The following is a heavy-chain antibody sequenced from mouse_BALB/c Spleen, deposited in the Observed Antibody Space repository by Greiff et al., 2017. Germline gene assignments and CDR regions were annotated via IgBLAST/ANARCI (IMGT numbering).Heavy chain of an antibody. CDR1: GYSITSDYA. Sequence: DVKLQESGPGLVKPSQSLSLTCTVTGYSITSDYAWNWIRQFPGNKLEWMGYISYSGSTSYNPSLKSRISITRDTSKNQFFLQLNSVTTEDTATYYCARGYRYDAMDYWGQGTSVTVSS. CDR3: ARGYRYDAMDY. J-gene: IGHJ4*01. CDR2: ISYSGST. V-gene: IGHV3-2*02. D-gene: IGHD2-14*01.